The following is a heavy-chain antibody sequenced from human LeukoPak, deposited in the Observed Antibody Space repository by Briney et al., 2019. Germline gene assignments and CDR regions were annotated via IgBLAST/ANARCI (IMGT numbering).Heavy chain of an antibody. CDR3: ASSYYSSGWYFDY. Sequence: PSETLSLTCAVSGYSISSGYYWGWIRQPPGTGLEWIGSIYHSGSTYYNPSLKSRVTISVDTSKNQFSLKLSSVTAADTAVYYCASSYYSSGWYFDYWGQGTLVTVSS. CDR1: GYSISSGYY. J-gene: IGHJ4*02. V-gene: IGHV4-38-2*01. CDR2: IYHSGST. D-gene: IGHD6-19*01.